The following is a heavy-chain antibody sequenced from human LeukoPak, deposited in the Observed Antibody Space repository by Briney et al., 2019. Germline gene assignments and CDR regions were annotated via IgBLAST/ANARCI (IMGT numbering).Heavy chain of an antibody. CDR2: IKQDGSEN. V-gene: IGHV3-7*01. CDR3: VRVKGTYCRGAFDI. J-gene: IGHJ3*02. CDR1: GFTFSSNG. Sequence: PGGSLRLSCAASGFTFSSNGISLVRQAPGKGLEWDANIKQDGSENYYVESVKGRFTIYRDNAKNSLYLQMDSLRDEDTDVYYCVRVKGTYCRGAFDIWGQGRMV. D-gene: IGHD1-26*01.